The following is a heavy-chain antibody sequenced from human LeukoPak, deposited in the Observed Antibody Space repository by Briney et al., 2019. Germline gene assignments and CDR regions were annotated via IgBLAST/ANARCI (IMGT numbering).Heavy chain of an antibody. CDR3: TREGAAEAKNFDY. V-gene: IGHV1-2*06. CDR1: GYTFTGYY. D-gene: IGHD6-13*01. CDR2: INPNSGGT. Sequence: ASVKVSCKASGYTFTGYYMHWVRQAPGQGLEWMGRINPNSGGTNYAQKFQGRVVVTRDTSTSTVYMELSSLRSDDTAVYYCTREGAAEAKNFDYWGQGTLVTVSS. J-gene: IGHJ4*02.